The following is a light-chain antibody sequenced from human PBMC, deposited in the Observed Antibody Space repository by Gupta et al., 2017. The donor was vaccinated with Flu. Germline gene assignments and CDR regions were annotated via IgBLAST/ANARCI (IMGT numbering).Light chain of an antibody. CDR1: SSNIGSNA. CDR3: ATWDDSLDGYWV. J-gene: IGLJ3*02. V-gene: IGLV1-44*01. Sequence: QSLLTQPPSASGTPGQRVTISCSGSSSNIGSNAVNWYQQFPGAAPKRLIYSNSHRPSGVPDRFSGSKSGTSASLAISGLQSGDEADYHCATWDDSLDGYWVFGGGTKLTVL. CDR2: SNS.